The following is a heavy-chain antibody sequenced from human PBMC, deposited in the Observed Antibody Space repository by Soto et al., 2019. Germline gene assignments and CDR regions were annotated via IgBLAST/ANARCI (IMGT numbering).Heavy chain of an antibody. J-gene: IGHJ5*02. V-gene: IGHV3-30*18. D-gene: IGHD6-19*01. Sequence: QVHLVESGGGVVQPGRSLRLSCAASGFTFSTTGMHWVRQAPGKGLEWVAMISHDGSAKYYTDSVKDRFTISRDTSENTLDLQMNSLRPEDTAMYHCAKDLYGAGWYNYFDPWGQGTLVTVSS. CDR2: ISHDGSAK. CDR1: GFTFSTTG. CDR3: AKDLYGAGWYNYFDP.